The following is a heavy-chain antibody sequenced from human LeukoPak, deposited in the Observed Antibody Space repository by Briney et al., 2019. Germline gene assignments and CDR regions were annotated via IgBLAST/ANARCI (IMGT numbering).Heavy chain of an antibody. CDR3: ATSTGWRFDY. CDR2: IREDGSEK. CDR1: GFTLSSYW. Sequence: GGSLRLSCVASGFTLSSYWMSWVRQAPGKGLEWVANIREDGSEKYYVDSAKGRFTISRDNAKNSLWLQMNSLRAEDTAVYYCATSTGWRFDYWGQGTLVTVSS. J-gene: IGHJ4*02. D-gene: IGHD2-8*02. V-gene: IGHV3-7*01.